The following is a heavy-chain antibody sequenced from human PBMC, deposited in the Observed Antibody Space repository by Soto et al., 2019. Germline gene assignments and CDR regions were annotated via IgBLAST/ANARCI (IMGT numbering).Heavy chain of an antibody. V-gene: IGHV3-53*01. D-gene: IGHD3-22*01. Sequence: GGSLRLSCAASGFTVSRNYMSWVRQAPGKGLEWVSDIYSGGSTYYADSVKGRFTISRDNSKNTLYLQMNSLRAEDTAVYYCARDGFYYDSSGYQPLDAFDIWGQGTMVTVSS. CDR1: GFTVSRNY. CDR2: IYSGGST. J-gene: IGHJ3*02. CDR3: ARDGFYYDSSGYQPLDAFDI.